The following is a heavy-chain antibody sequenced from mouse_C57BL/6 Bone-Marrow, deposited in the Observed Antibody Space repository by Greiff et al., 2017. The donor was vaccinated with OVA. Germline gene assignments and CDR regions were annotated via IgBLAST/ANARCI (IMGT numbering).Heavy chain of an antibody. D-gene: IGHD4-1*02. CDR2: IFPGSGST. J-gene: IGHJ4*01. V-gene: IGHV1-56*01. Sequence: QVQLQQSGPELVRPGASVKISCKAPGYTFTSHWMHWVRQRPGQGLEWIGEIFPGSGSTYYNEKFKGKATLTVDTSSSTAYMQLRSLTSEDSAVDVWARSPTGYYAKDYWGQGTSGTVSS. CDR1: GYTFTSHW. CDR3: ARSPTGYYAKDY.